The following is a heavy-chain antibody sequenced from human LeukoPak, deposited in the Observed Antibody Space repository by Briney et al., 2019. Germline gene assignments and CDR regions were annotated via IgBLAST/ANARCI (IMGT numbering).Heavy chain of an antibody. Sequence: PSETLSLTCTVSGGSISSSSYYWGWIRQPPGKGLEWIGSIYYSGSTYYNPSLKSRVTISVDTSKNQFSLKLSSVTAADTAVYYCARFVVRGVIRYWGQGTLVTVSS. CDR3: ARFVVRGVIRY. D-gene: IGHD3-10*01. J-gene: IGHJ4*02. V-gene: IGHV4-39*07. CDR1: GGSISSSSYY. CDR2: IYYSGST.